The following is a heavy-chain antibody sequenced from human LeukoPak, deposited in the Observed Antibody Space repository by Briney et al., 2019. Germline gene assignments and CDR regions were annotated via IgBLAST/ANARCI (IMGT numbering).Heavy chain of an antibody. Sequence: SETLSLTCTVSGGSISSSPYYWGWIRQPPGKGLEWIGNIYYSGSTYHNPSLKTRVTISVDTSKNQFSLTLTSVTAADTAVYYCARHASVDGNWPRPLDYWGQGRLVTVSS. CDR3: ARHASVDGNWPRPLDY. CDR1: GGSISSSPYY. V-gene: IGHV4-39*01. D-gene: IGHD6-19*01. CDR2: IYYSGST. J-gene: IGHJ4*02.